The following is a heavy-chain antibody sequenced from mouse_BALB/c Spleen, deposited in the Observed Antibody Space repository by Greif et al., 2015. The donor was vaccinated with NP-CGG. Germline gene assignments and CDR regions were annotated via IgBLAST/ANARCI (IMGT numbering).Heavy chain of an antibody. CDR1: GYTFTDYN. CDR3: ARAYGYDEGYFDV. V-gene: IGHV1-18*01. Sequence: LKVCGPELVKPGASVKIPCKASGYTFTDYNMDWVKQSHGKSLEWIGDINPNNGGTIYNQRFKGKATLTVDKSSSTAYMELRSLTSEDTAVYYCARAYGYDEGYFDVWGAGTTVTVSS. J-gene: IGHJ1*01. CDR2: INPNNGGT. D-gene: IGHD2-2*01.